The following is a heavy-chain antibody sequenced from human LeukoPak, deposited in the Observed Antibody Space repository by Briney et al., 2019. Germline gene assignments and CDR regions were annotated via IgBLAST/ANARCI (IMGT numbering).Heavy chain of an antibody. CDR1: GFTSNTYS. CDR2: ISSSSSII. Sequence: GGSLRLSCAASGFTSNTYSMNWVRQAPGKGLEWFSYISYISSSSSIIYYADSVKGRFTISRDSAKNSLYLQMNSLRAEDTAVYYCARDLNAFDIWGQGTMVTVSS. V-gene: IGHV3-48*01. CDR3: ARDLNAFDI. J-gene: IGHJ3*02.